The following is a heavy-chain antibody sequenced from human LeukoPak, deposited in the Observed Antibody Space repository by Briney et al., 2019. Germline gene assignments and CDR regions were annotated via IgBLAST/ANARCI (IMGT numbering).Heavy chain of an antibody. CDR1: GYTFTGYY. J-gene: IGHJ3*02. Sequence: GASVKVSCKASGYTFTGYYMHWVRQAPGQGLEWMGWINPNSGGTNYAQKFQGRVTMTRDTSISTAYMELSRLRSDDTAVYYCARDLLRGGSYSKDAFDIWGQGTMVTVSS. D-gene: IGHD2-15*01. CDR3: ARDLLRGGSYSKDAFDI. CDR2: INPNSGGT. V-gene: IGHV1-2*02.